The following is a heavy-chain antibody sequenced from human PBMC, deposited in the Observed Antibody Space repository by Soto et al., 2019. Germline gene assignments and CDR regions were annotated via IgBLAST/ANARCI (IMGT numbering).Heavy chain of an antibody. CDR1: GYSFASYW. CDR3: ARPAYYDFWSGYPDAFDT. Sequence: GESLRISCKGSGYSFASYWISWVRQMPGKGLEWMGRIDPSDSYTNYSPSFQGHVTISADKSISTAYLQWSSLKASDTAMYYCARPAYYDFWSGYPDAFDTWGQGTMVTVSS. D-gene: IGHD3-3*01. V-gene: IGHV5-10-1*01. CDR2: IDPSDSYT. J-gene: IGHJ3*02.